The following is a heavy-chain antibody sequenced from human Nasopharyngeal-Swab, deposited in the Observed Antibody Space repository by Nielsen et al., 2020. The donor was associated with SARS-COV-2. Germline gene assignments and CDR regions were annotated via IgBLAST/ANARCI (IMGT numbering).Heavy chain of an antibody. Sequence: GASLKISCAASGFSLSSYEMNWVRQAPGKGLEWVSYIGSFGSTIYSDSVKGRITVSRDNAKNSLYLQMNSLRAEDTAVYYCARGDSSGLPQAVYGMDVWGQGTTVSVSS. V-gene: IGHV3-48*03. CDR1: GFSLSSYE. D-gene: IGHD3-22*01. J-gene: IGHJ6*02. CDR2: IGSFGSTI. CDR3: ARGDSSGLPQAVYGMDV.